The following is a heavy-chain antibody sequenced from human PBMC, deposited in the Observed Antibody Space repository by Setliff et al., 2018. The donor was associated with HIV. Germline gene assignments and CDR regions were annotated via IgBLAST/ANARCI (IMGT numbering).Heavy chain of an antibody. CDR3: ARLSRDGYNGGGWFDP. CDR2: ISAYNGNT. J-gene: IGHJ5*02. D-gene: IGHD2-21*01. CDR1: GYTFTSYG. Sequence: ASVQVSCQASGYTFTSYGISWVRQAPGQGLEWMGWISAYNGNTNYAQKLQGRVTMTTDTSTSTAYMELRSLRSDDTAVYYCARLSRDGYNGGGWFDPWGQGTLVTVSS. V-gene: IGHV1-18*01.